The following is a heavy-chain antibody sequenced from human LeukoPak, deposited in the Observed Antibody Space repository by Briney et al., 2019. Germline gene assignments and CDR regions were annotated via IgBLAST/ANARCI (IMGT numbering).Heavy chain of an antibody. CDR2: ISWNSGSI. J-gene: IGHJ4*02. CDR1: GFTFDDYA. D-gene: IGHD1-26*01. CDR3: TSDSGAYYFDY. V-gene: IGHV3-9*01. Sequence: GGSLRLSCAASGFTFDDYAMHWVRQAPGKGLEWVSGISWNSGSIGYADSVKGRFTISRDNSKNTLYLQMTNLRAEDTAVYYCTSDSGAYYFDYWGQGTLVTVSS.